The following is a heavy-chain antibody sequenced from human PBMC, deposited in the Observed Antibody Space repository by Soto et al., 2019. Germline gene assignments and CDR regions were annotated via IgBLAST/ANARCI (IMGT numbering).Heavy chain of an antibody. J-gene: IGHJ4*02. CDR2: IYYSGST. CDR3: ARGGYSSSWYHPYFDY. CDR1: GGSISSYY. Sequence: QVQLQESGPGLVKPSETLSLTCTVSGGSISSYYWSWIRQPPGKGLEWIGYIYYSGSTNYNPSLTSRVTISVDTSKKQFSLKLSSVTAADTAVYYCARGGYSSSWYHPYFDYWGQGTLVTVSS. V-gene: IGHV4-59*01. D-gene: IGHD6-13*01.